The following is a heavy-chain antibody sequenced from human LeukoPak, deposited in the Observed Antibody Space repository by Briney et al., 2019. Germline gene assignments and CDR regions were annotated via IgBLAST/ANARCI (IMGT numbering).Heavy chain of an antibody. J-gene: IGHJ6*02. Sequence: SETLSLTCTVSGGSISSFYWNWIRQPPGKGLEWIGSMYYSGTTNYDPSFKSRVTISLDTSKNEFSLRLKSLTAADTAVYYCAGQVGARIRYYYTSGLDVWGQGTTVAVSS. D-gene: IGHD1-26*01. CDR3: AGQVGARIRYYYTSGLDV. CDR2: MYYSGTT. CDR1: GGSISSFY. V-gene: IGHV4-59*12.